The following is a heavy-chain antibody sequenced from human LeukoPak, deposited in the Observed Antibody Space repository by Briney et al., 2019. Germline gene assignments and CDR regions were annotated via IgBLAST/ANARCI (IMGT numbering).Heavy chain of an antibody. CDR1: GYTFTSYG. D-gene: IGHD3-10*01. Sequence: ASVKVSCKASGYTFTSYGISWVRQAPGQGLEWMGWISAYNGNTNYAQKLQGRVTMTTDTSTSTAYMELRSLRSDDTAVYYCARAGYYGSGSYYNPLYTNWFDPWGQGTLVTVSS. CDR3: ARAGYYGSGSYYNPLYTNWFDP. CDR2: ISAYNGNT. J-gene: IGHJ5*02. V-gene: IGHV1-18*01.